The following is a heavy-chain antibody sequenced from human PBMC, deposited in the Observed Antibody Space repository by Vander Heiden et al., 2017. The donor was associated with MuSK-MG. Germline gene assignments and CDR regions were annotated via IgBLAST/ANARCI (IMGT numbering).Heavy chain of an antibody. CDR2: SLHGGST. Sequence: QLQLQESGPGLVKPSETLSLTCIVSGGPLSSSNYYWGWIRQPQGKGLEWIGSSLHGGSTYYNPSLKSRVTISVDTSKNQFSLKLSSVTAADTAVYYCARLDYYSGSGSPDYWGQGILVTVSS. J-gene: IGHJ4*02. CDR3: ARLDYYSGSGSPDY. D-gene: IGHD3-10*01. V-gene: IGHV4-39*01. CDR1: GGPLSSSNYY.